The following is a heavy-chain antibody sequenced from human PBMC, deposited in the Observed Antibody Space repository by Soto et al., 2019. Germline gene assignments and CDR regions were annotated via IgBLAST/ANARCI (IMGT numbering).Heavy chain of an antibody. Sequence: SVKVPCKASGGTFSSYTISWVRQAPGQGLEWMGRIIPIFGTANYAQKFQGRVTITADESTSTAYMELSSLRSEDTAVYYCARRYYDFWSGYYYYYGMDVWGQGTTVTVSS. CDR2: IIPIFGTA. CDR3: ARRYYDFWSGYYYYYGMDV. D-gene: IGHD3-3*01. CDR1: GGTFSSYT. V-gene: IGHV1-69*13. J-gene: IGHJ6*02.